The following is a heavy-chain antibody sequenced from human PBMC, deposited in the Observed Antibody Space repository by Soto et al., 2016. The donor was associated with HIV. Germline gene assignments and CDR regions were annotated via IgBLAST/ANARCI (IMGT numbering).Heavy chain of an antibody. CDR3: ATGYYYESSIGGYFYHMDD. Sequence: QVKLVQSGAEVKKPGSSVKVSCKAXGGSFSRSALSWVRQAPGQGLEWMGGIIPLLGIANYAQKFQDRVSITADTPTTTTFMYMSGLRSNDTAVYYCATGYYYESSIGGYFYHMDDWGKGTTVIVSS. J-gene: IGHJ6*03. V-gene: IGHV1-69*10. D-gene: IGHD3-22*01. CDR1: GGSFSRSA. CDR2: IIPLLGIA.